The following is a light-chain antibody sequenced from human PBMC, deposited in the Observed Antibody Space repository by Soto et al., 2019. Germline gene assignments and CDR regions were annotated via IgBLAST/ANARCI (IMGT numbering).Light chain of an antibody. CDR1: QSIRSW. CDR2: QAS. Sequence: DIPMTQSPSTLSASVGDRVTITCRASQSIRSWLAWYQQKPGKAPKLLIYQASTLGSGVPSRFSGSGSGTEFPLTISRLQPDDFATYYFQQYNAYSTFGQGTKLEIE. CDR3: QQYNAYST. J-gene: IGKJ2*01. V-gene: IGKV1-5*03.